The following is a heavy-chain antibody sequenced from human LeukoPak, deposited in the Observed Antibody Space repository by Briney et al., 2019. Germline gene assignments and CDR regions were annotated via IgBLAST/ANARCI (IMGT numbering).Heavy chain of an antibody. V-gene: IGHV4-61*02. CDR1: GGSISSGSYY. J-gene: IGHJ4*02. D-gene: IGHD3-3*01. Sequence: SQTLSLTCTVSGGSISSGSYYWSWIRQPAGKGLEWIGRIYTSGSTNYNPSLKSRVTMSVDTSKNQFSLKLSSVTAADTAVYYCARDGGARDDGYFDYWGQGTLVTVSS. CDR3: ARDGGARDDGYFDY. CDR2: IYTSGST.